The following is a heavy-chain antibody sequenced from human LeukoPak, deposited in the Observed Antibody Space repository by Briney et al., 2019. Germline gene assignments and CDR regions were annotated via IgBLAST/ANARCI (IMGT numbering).Heavy chain of an antibody. J-gene: IGHJ5*02. V-gene: IGHV1-46*01. CDR3: ARDACSSTICQAGGNWFDP. CDR2: INPSGGST. D-gene: IGHD2-2*01. CDR1: GYTFTSYY. Sequence: ASVKVSCKAAGYTFTSYYMHWVRQAPGQGLEWMGIINPSGGSTSYAQKFQGRVTMTRDTSTSTVYMELSSLRSEDTAVYFCARDACSSTICQAGGNWFDPWGQGTLVIVS.